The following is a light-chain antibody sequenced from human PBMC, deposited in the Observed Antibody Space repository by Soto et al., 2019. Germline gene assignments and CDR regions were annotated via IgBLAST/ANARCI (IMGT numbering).Light chain of an antibody. Sequence: IVLTQSQATLYLSPGERATLSCRASQSVRSYLGWYQQRPGQAPRLLIYDASNRATGIPARFSGSGSGTDFTLTICSMKPEDFATDDCQHSYSTPAFGGGTKVDIK. J-gene: IGKJ4*01. CDR2: DAS. CDR1: QSVRSY. V-gene: IGKV3-11*01. CDR3: QHSYSTPA.